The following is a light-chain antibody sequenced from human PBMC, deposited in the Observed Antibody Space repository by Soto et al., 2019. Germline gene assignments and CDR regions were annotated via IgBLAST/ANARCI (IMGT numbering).Light chain of an antibody. CDR3: SSYTRGSTWV. Sequence: QSVLTQPASVSGSPGQSITISSTGTSSDVGGYNYVSWYQQHPGKAPKLMIYEVSNRPSGVSNRFSGSKSGNTASLTISGLQAEDEADYYSSSYTRGSTWVFGGGTKVTVL. V-gene: IGLV2-14*01. J-gene: IGLJ3*02. CDR1: SSDVGGYNY. CDR2: EVS.